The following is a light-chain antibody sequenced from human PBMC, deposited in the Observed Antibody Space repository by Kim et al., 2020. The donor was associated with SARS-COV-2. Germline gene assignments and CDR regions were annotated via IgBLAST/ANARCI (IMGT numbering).Light chain of an antibody. V-gene: IGLV3-1*01. J-gene: IGLJ1*01. CDR2: QDS. CDR1: KLGDKY. Sequence: VSPGQTASRTCSGDKLGDKYACWYQQKPGQSPVLVIYQDSKRPSGIPERFSGSNAGNTATLTISGTQAMDEADYYCQAWDSSTAGVFGTGTKVTVL. CDR3: QAWDSSTAGV.